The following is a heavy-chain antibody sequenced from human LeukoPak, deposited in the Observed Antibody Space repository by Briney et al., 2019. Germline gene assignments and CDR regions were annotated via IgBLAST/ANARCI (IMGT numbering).Heavy chain of an antibody. CDR2: IYYSGGT. J-gene: IGHJ4*02. CDR3: ARRSYYYDSSGYDY. V-gene: IGHV4-59*08. Sequence: SETLSLTCTVSGGSISIYYWSWIRQPPGKGLESIGYIYYSGGTNYNPSLKSRVTISVDTSKNQFSLKLSSVTAADTAVYYCARRSYYYDSSGYDYWGQGTLVTVSS. CDR1: GGSISIYY. D-gene: IGHD3-22*01.